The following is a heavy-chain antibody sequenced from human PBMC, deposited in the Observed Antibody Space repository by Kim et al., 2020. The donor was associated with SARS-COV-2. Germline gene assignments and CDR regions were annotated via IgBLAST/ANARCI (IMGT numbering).Heavy chain of an antibody. CDR1: GFTFSRYS. D-gene: IGHD3-10*01. V-gene: IGHV3-48*04. Sequence: GGSLRLSCAASGFTFSRYSMNWVRQAPGKGLEWVAYISGRSDRTFYADSVKGRFTISRDDAKNLLSLQMDSLGADDTAVYYCVRDDGCLAGICYYYYGMDGWGQGTTVTVSS. CDR2: ISGRSDRT. CDR3: VRDDGCLAGICYYYYGMDG. J-gene: IGHJ6*02.